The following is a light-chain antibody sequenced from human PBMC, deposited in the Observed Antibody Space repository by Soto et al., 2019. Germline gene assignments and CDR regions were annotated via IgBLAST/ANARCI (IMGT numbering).Light chain of an antibody. CDR3: CSYAGSYTCV. V-gene: IGLV2-11*01. J-gene: IGLJ3*02. CDR2: DVS. CDR1: SSDIGGYNY. Sequence: QSALTQPRSVSGSPGQSVTISCTGTSSDIGGYNYVSWYQQHPGKAPKLMIYDVSKRPSGVPDRFSGSKSGNTASLTISGLQAEDEADYFCCSYAGSYTCVCGGGTKLTVL.